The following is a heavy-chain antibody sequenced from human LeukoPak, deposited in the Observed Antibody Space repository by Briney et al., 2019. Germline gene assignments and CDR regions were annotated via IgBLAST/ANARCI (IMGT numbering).Heavy chain of an antibody. J-gene: IGHJ4*02. CDR1: GGSISSYY. CDR2: IYTSGST. Sequence: SETLSLTCTVSGGSISSYYWSWIRQPAGKGLEWIGRIYTSGSTNYNPSLKSRVTMSVDTSKNQFSLKLGSVTAADTAVYYCARYHFDSGSYYTDEYFDYWGQGTLVTVSS. V-gene: IGHV4-4*07. D-gene: IGHD1-26*01. CDR3: ARYHFDSGSYYTDEYFDY.